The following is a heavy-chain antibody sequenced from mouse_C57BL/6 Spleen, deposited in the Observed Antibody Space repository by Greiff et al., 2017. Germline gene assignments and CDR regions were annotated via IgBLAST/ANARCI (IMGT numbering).Heavy chain of an antibody. V-gene: IGHV2-4*01. CDR1: GFSLTSYG. Sequence: QVQLKESGPGLVQPSQSLSITCPVSGFSLTSYGVHWVRQPPGKGLEWLGVIWSGGSTDYNAAFISRLSISKDNSKSQVFFKMNSLQADDTAIYYCAKNYYGSFAYWGQGTLVTVSA. CDR3: AKNYYGSFAY. J-gene: IGHJ3*01. CDR2: IWSGGST. D-gene: IGHD1-1*01.